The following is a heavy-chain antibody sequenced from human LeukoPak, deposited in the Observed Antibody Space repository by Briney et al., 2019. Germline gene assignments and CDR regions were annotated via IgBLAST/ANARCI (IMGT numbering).Heavy chain of an antibody. D-gene: IGHD1-1*01. CDR3: ARRISNNWIFDY. CDR2: IYYSGST. J-gene: IGHJ4*02. CDR1: GGSISSGGYY. V-gene: IGHV4-31*03. Sequence: PSQTLSLTCTVSGGSISSGGYYWRWIRQHPGKGLEWIGYIYYSGSTYYNPSLKNRVTISVDTSKNQFSLKLSSVTAADTAVYYCARRISNNWIFDYWGQGTLVTVSS.